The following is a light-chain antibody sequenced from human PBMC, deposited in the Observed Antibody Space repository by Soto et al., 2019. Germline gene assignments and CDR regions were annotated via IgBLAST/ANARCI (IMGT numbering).Light chain of an antibody. V-gene: IGLV2-14*01. CDR1: SSDVGGYNY. CDR2: EVT. Sequence: QSVLTQPASVSGSPGQSITISCTGTSSDVGGYNYVSWYQLHPGKAPKLILYEVTNRPSGVSYRFSGSKSGNTASLTISGLQAEDEADYYCGSYTSSTAYVFGTGTKVTVL. CDR3: GSYTSSTAYV. J-gene: IGLJ1*01.